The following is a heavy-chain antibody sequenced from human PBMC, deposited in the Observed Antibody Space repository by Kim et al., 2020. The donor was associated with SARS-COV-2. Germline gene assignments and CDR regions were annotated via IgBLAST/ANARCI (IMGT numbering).Heavy chain of an antibody. Sequence: PVKVSCKASGGTFSSYAISWVRQAPGQGLEWMGGIIPIFGTANYAQKFQGRVTITADESTSTAYMELSSLRSEDTAVYYCARGNLGMTTVTTLVRSGVEEDAFDIWGQGTMVTVSS. D-gene: IGHD4-17*01. CDR3: ARGNLGMTTVTTLVRSGVEEDAFDI. CDR2: IIPIFGTA. V-gene: IGHV1-69*13. CDR1: GGTFSSYA. J-gene: IGHJ3*02.